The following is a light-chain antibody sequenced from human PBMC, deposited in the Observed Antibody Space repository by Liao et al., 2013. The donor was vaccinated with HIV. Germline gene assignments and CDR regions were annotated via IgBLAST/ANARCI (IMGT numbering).Light chain of an antibody. CDR3: QVWDSNTDRVV. J-gene: IGLJ2*01. Sequence: SYMLTQPPSVSVAPGATATITCGGDNIGGRSVHWYQHKAGQAPHLVISYDNDRPSGIPARFSGSNSGNTATLTINRVEAGDEADYYCQVWDSNTDRVVFGGATKLTVL. V-gene: IGLV3-21*01. CDR2: YDN. CDR1: NIGGRS.